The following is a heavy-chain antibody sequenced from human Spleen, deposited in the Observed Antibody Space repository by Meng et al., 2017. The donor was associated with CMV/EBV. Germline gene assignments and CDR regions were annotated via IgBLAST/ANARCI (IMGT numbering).Heavy chain of an antibody. Sequence: GESLKISCAASGFTFWSYAMHWVRQAPGKGLEWVAVISYDGSNKYYADSVKGRFTISRDNSKNTLYLQMNSLRAEDTAVYYCARDLTSTYYFDYWGQGTLVTVSS. CDR1: GFTFWSYA. CDR3: ARDLTSTYYFDY. V-gene: IGHV3-30-3*01. CDR2: ISYDGSNK. J-gene: IGHJ4*02.